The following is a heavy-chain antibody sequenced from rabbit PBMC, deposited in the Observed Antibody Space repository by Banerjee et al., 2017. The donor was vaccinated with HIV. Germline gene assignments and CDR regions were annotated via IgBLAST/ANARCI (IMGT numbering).Heavy chain of an antibody. V-gene: IGHV1S40*01. D-gene: IGHD1-1*01. CDR1: GFSFSGSYY. J-gene: IGHJ4*01. Sequence: QSLEESGGDLVKPGASLTLTCTASGFSFSGSYYMCWVRQAPGKGLEWIACIYVGSSGSTDYASWAKGRFTISKTSSTTVTLQMTSLTAADTATYFCARDGASGYNFNLWGQGTLVTVS. CDR3: ARDGASGYNFNL. CDR2: IYVGSSGST.